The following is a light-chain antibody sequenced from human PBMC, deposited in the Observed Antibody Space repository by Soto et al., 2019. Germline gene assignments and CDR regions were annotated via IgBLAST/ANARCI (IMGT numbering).Light chain of an antibody. CDR2: DTS. J-gene: IGKJ1*01. CDR3: QEYIQWPPGM. V-gene: IGKV3-15*01. Sequence: EIVLTQSPATLSLSPGEGATLSCRASQSVDSYLAWYQQKPGQAPRLLIYDTSTRAPGISARFSGSGSGTEFTLTISSLQSEDFAVYYCQEYIQWPPGMFGPGTTVDIK. CDR1: QSVDSY.